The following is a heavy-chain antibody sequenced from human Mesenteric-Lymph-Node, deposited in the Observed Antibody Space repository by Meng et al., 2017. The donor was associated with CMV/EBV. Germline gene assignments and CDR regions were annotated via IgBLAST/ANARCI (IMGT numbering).Heavy chain of an antibody. CDR2: IYYSGTT. V-gene: IGHV4-31*03. CDR1: GYSISSGGYY. Sequence: SETLSLTCTVSGYSISSGGYYWSWIRQHPGKGLEWIGHIYYSGTTYYNPSLKSRVSISVDTSKNQFSLRVNSVTAADTAVYFCARVPQLGYYYYGMDVWGQGTTVTVSS. D-gene: IGHD7-27*01. J-gene: IGHJ6*02. CDR3: ARVPQLGYYYYGMDV.